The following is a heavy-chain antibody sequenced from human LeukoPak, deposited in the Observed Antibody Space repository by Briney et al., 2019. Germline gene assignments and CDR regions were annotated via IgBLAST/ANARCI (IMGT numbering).Heavy chain of an antibody. CDR3: ARRSYYDSSGYYHYYYYYYMDV. V-gene: IGHV4-4*02. CDR2: IYHSGST. D-gene: IGHD3-22*01. CDR1: GGSISSSDW. Sequence: SGTLSLTCAVSGGSISSSDWWSWIRPPPGKGLEWIGEIYHSGSTNYNPSLKSRVTISVDKSKNQFSLKLSSVTAADTAVYYCARRSYYDSSGYYHYYYYYYMDVWGKGTTVTVSS. J-gene: IGHJ6*03.